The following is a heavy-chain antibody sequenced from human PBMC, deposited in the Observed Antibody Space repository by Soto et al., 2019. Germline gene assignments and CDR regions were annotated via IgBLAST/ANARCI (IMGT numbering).Heavy chain of an antibody. D-gene: IGHD3-22*01. J-gene: IGHJ4*02. CDR2: ISNSGKTI. V-gene: IGHV3-48*02. CDR3: ARGPYFDSSAYNFLDY. Sequence: PGGSLRLSCAASGFNISAYSMTWVRQTPGKGLEWVSYISNSGKTISYADSVKGRFTISRDKAKNSLFLHMSSLTDEDTARYFCARGPYFDSSAYNFLDYWGQGTAVTVSS. CDR1: GFNISAYS.